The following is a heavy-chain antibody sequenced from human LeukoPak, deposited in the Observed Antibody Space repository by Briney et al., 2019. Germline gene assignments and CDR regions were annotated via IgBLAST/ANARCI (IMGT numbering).Heavy chain of an antibody. Sequence: SGTLSLTCAVSGGSISSSNWWSWVRQPPGKGLEWIGEIYHSGSTYYNPSLKSRVTMSVDTSKNQFSLKLSSVTAADTAVYYCARESGGDYDWFDPWGQGTLIIVSS. CDR3: ARESGGDYDWFDP. V-gene: IGHV4-4*02. D-gene: IGHD4-17*01. CDR2: IYHSGST. J-gene: IGHJ5*02. CDR1: GGSISSSNW.